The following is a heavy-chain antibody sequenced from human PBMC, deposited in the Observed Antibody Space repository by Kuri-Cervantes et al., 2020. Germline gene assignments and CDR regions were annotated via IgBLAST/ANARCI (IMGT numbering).Heavy chain of an antibody. CDR3: ARDTHGYSSGWKTPYYFDY. J-gene: IGHJ4*02. CDR1: GGSISSSSYY. V-gene: IGHV4-39*07. D-gene: IGHD6-19*01. Sequence: SETLSLTCTVSGGSISSSSYYWGWIRQPPGKGLEWIGSIYYSGSTYYNPSLKSRVTISVDTSKNQFSLKLSSVTAADTAVYYCARDTHGYSSGWKTPYYFDYWGQGTLVTVSS. CDR2: IYYSGST.